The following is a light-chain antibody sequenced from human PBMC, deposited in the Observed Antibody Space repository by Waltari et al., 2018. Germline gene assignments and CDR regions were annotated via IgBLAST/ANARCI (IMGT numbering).Light chain of an antibody. CDR2: ATS. V-gene: IGKV1D-16*01. J-gene: IGKJ4*01. CDR1: QGITRW. CDR3: QQYNRFPLT. Sequence: DIQVTQSPSSLSASVVDRVTITCRASQGITRWLAWYQQKPEEAPKSLIYATSSLQSGVPSRFSGSGSGPYFTLTINHLQPEDFATYYCQQYNRFPLTFGGGTKVEIK.